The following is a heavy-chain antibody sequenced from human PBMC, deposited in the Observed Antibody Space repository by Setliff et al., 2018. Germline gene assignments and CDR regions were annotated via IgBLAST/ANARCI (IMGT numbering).Heavy chain of an antibody. Sequence: PGGSLRLSCAASGFTFSTYRMHWVRQAPGKGLEWVAVIWDDGGNKYHADSVKGRFTTSRDNSKNTLYLQMNSLRPEDTAVYYCARTCSGSGCYAGLESWGQGTPVTVSS. CDR1: GFTFSTYR. CDR3: ARTCSGSGCYAGLES. D-gene: IGHD2-15*01. V-gene: IGHV3-33*08. J-gene: IGHJ4*02. CDR2: IWDDGGNK.